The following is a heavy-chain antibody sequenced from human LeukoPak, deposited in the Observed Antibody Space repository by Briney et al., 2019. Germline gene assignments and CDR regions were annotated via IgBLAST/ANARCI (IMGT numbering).Heavy chain of an antibody. Sequence: SSETLSLTCTVSGGSISSSSYYWGWIRQPPGKRLEWIGTIYYSGSAYSNPSPKSRVTISVDTSKNQFSLKLSSGTAADTAIYYCARSYCTGGSCYSGLGSADYWGQGTLVTVSS. CDR1: GGSISSSSYY. V-gene: IGHV4-39*01. CDR2: IYYSGSA. D-gene: IGHD2-15*01. J-gene: IGHJ4*02. CDR3: ARSYCTGGSCYSGLGSADY.